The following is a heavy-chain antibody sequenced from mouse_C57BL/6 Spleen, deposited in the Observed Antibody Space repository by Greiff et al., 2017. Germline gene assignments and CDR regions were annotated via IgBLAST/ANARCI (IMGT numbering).Heavy chain of an antibody. J-gene: IGHJ2*01. Sequence: VQLQQSGAELVRPGASVKLSCKASGYTFTDYSINWVKQRPGQGLEWIARIYPGSGNTYYNEKFKGKATLTAEKSTSPSYMQLSSLTSEDSAVYVCARDEAGYYDYWGQGTTLTVAS. V-gene: IGHV1-76*01. D-gene: IGHD2-3*01. CDR1: GYTFTDYS. CDR3: ARDEAGYYDY. CDR2: IYPGSGNT.